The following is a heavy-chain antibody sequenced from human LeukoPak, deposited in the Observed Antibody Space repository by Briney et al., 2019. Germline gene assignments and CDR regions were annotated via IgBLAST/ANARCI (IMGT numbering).Heavy chain of an antibody. V-gene: IGHV4-59*01. CDR1: GGSISSYY. D-gene: IGHD6-19*01. Sequence: SETLSLTCTVSGGSISSYYWNWIRQPPGKGLEWIGYIYYTGTNYNPSLKSRVTISVETSKNEFSLKLRSVTAADTAVYYCARGLRAVAGLYFHYWGQGTLVTVSS. J-gene: IGHJ4*02. CDR3: ARGLRAVAGLYFHY. CDR2: IYYTGT.